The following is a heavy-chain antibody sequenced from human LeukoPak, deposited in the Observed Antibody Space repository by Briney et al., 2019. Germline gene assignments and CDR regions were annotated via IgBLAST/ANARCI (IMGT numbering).Heavy chain of an antibody. V-gene: IGHV3-21*01. D-gene: IGHD3-22*01. CDR3: ARIDSSGYYLIGAFDI. CDR1: GFTLSSYS. J-gene: IGHJ3*02. Sequence: PGGSLRLSCAASGFTLSSYSMNWVRQAPGKGLEWVSSISRSSSYIYYADSLKGRFTISRDNAKNSLYLQMNSLRAEDTAVYYCARIDSSGYYLIGAFDIWGQGTQVTVSS. CDR2: ISRSSSYI.